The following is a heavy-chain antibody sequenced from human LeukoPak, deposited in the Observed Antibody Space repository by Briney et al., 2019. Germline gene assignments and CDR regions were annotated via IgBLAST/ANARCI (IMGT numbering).Heavy chain of an antibody. Sequence: TGGSLRLSCAASGFTFSSYEMNWVRQAPGKGLEWVSYISSSGSTIYYADSVKGRFTISRDNSKNTLYLQMGSLRAEDMAVYYCARDYYDSSGYYGYNWFDPWGQGTLVTVSS. CDR3: ARDYYDSSGYYGYNWFDP. CDR1: GFTFSSYE. V-gene: IGHV3-48*03. D-gene: IGHD3-22*01. CDR2: ISSSGSTI. J-gene: IGHJ5*02.